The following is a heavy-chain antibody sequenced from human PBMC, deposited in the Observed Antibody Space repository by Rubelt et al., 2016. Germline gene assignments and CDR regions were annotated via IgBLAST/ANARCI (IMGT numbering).Heavy chain of an antibody. CDR3: ARSDITIFEVVKN. V-gene: IGHV3-48*02. D-gene: IGHD3-3*01. J-gene: IGHJ4*02. CDR1: GFTFDDYA. Sequence: EVQLVESGGGLVQPGRSLRLSCAASGFTFDDYAMHWVRQAPGKGLEWVSYIGSSSRRIYYADSVKGRFTVSRDNAKNSLDLQMNSLRDEDTAVYYCARSDITIFEVVKNWGQGTLVTVSS. CDR2: IGSSSRRI.